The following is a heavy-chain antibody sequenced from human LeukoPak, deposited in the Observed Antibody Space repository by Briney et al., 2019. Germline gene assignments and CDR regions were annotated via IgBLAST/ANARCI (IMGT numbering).Heavy chain of an antibody. D-gene: IGHD2-2*03. V-gene: IGHV1-69*01. Sequence: VASVKVSCKASGGTFSSYAISWVRQAPGQGLEWMGGIIPIFGTANYAQEFQGRVTITADESTSTAYMELSSLRSEDTAVYYCARALWVGSLDIVVVPAVTGAFDIWGQGTMVTVSS. CDR2: IIPIFGTA. J-gene: IGHJ3*02. CDR1: GGTFSSYA. CDR3: ARALWVGSLDIVVVPAVTGAFDI.